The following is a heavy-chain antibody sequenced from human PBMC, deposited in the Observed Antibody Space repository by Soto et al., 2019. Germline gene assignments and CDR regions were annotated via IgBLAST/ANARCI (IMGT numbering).Heavy chain of an antibody. CDR3: AREGGSETLQPSYNCFDT. CDR2: INANPGRA. J-gene: IGHJ5*02. CDR1: GYTFTDYH. D-gene: IGHD6-25*01. Sequence: ASVKVSCKASGYTFTDYHIHWVRQAPGPSPEFMGWINANPGRAASAQQFQGRVTVTRDTSITTVYMELSNLRSDDTAVYYCAREGGSETLQPSYNCFDTWGQGTLVTVSS. V-gene: IGHV1-2*02.